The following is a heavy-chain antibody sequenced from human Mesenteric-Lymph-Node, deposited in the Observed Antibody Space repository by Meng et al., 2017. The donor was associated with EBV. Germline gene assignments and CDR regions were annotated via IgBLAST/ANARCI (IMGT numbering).Heavy chain of an antibody. CDR3: AGDGGVGGDKGY. CDR1: GYHCTMYG. D-gene: IGHD3-16*01. Sequence: QVRVVQLEAEVKEPGATGKVPCKASGYHCTMYGHSWVQRAPGQGREWMGRISGYNGKTYYAQRFQVRVTVPKGKSTSTAYVRQRSLRTDGWAGYCSAGDGGVGGDKGYWGQGTLVTVSS. CDR2: ISGYNGKT. V-gene: IGHV1-18*01. J-gene: IGHJ4*02.